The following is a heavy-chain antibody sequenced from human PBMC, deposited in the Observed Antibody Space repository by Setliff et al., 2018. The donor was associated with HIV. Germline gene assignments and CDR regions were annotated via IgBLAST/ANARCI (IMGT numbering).Heavy chain of an antibody. Sequence: SETLSLTCTVSGGSVTNTKSYWGWIRQPPGKGLEWIASISHSGNTYYNPSLNSRVTISLDTSKNQFSLKLTSVTDADTAVYYCANRLYYYDSSGSLREEGFDPWGQGTLVTVSS. V-gene: IGHV4-39*01. CDR1: GGSVTNTKSY. D-gene: IGHD3-22*01. CDR2: ISHSGNT. J-gene: IGHJ5*02. CDR3: ANRLYYYDSSGSLREEGFDP.